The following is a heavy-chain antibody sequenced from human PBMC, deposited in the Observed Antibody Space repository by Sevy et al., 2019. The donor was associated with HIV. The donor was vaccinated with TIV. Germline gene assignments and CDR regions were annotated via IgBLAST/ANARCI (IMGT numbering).Heavy chain of an antibody. Sequence: GGSLRLSCVASGFTFSSYTMNWVRQAPGKGLEWVSSISSSSSYIYYADSVKGRFTISRDNTKNSLYLQMNSLRDEDTAVYYCARGSCTSSSCYLFDYWGQGTLVTVSS. CDR3: ARGSCTSSSCYLFDY. V-gene: IGHV3-21*01. J-gene: IGHJ4*02. CDR2: ISSSSSYI. CDR1: GFTFSSYT. D-gene: IGHD2-2*01.